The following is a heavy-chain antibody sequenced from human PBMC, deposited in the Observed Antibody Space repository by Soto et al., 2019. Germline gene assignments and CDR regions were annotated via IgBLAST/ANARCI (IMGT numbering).Heavy chain of an antibody. CDR2: IYYSGST. J-gene: IGHJ4*02. V-gene: IGHV4-31*03. CDR3: ARSPGVGATEFDY. CDR1: GGSISSGGYY. Sequence: KASETLSLTCTVSGGSISSGGYYWSWIRQHPGKGLEWIGYIYYSGSTYYKPSLKSRVTISVDTSKNQFSLKLNSVTAAVTAVFYCARSPGVGATEFDYWGQGTLVTVSS. D-gene: IGHD1-26*01.